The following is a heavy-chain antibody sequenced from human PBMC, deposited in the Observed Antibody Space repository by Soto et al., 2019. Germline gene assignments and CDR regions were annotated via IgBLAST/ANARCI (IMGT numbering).Heavy chain of an antibody. J-gene: IGHJ4*02. CDR1: GFTFSSYG. CDR2: IWYDGSNK. CDR3: AKEGSYDYVWGSYRWYYFDY. V-gene: IGHV3-33*06. Sequence: QVQLVESGGGVVQPGRSLRLSCAASGFTFSSYGMHWVRQAPGKGLEWVAVIWYDGSNKYYADSVKGRFTISRDNSKNTLYLQMNSLRAEDTAVYYCAKEGSYDYVWGSYRWYYFDYWGQGTLVTVSS. D-gene: IGHD3-16*02.